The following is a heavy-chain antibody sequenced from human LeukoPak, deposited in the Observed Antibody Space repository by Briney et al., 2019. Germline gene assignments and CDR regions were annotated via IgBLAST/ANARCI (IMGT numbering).Heavy chain of an antibody. CDR2: ISAYNGNT. Sequence: ASVKVSCKASGYTFTSYGISWVRQAPGQGLEWMGWISAYNGNTNYAQKLQGRVTMTTDTSTSTAYMELRSLRSDHTAVYYCARDPYRYFTTLSRIQGPEYFQHWGQGTLVTVSS. D-gene: IGHD2/OR15-2a*01. V-gene: IGHV1-18*01. J-gene: IGHJ1*01. CDR3: ARDPYRYFTTLSRIQGPEYFQH. CDR1: GYTFTSYG.